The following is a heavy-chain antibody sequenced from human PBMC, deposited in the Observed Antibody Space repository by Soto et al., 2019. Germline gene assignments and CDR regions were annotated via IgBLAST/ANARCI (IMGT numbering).Heavy chain of an antibody. D-gene: IGHD2-21*02. CDR2: IYHSGST. CDR1: GGSISSSNW. V-gene: IGHV4-4*02. CDR3: ARDRAAYCGADCLGAFDI. Sequence: QVQLQESGPGLVKPSGTLSLTCAVSGGSISSSNWWSWVRQPPGKGLEWIGEIYHSGSTNYNPSLKSRVTISVDKSKNQFSLKLSSVTAADTAVYYCARDRAAYCGADCLGAFDIWGQGTMVTVSS. J-gene: IGHJ3*02.